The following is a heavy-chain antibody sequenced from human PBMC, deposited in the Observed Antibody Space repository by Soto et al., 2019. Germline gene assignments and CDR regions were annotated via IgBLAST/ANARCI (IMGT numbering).Heavy chain of an antibody. CDR3: AGGRDYSKGGDH. Sequence: EVQLVDSGGGLVQPGGSLRLSCAASGFSVSNYHMNWVRQAPGKGPEWVSIITVGDVTYYADSVKGRFTISRDISRNTVYLQRNSLRGDDTAVYYCAGGRDYSKGGDHWGQGTLVIVSS. CDR2: ITVGDVT. D-gene: IGHD4-4*01. CDR1: GFSVSNYH. J-gene: IGHJ4*02. V-gene: IGHV3-66*01.